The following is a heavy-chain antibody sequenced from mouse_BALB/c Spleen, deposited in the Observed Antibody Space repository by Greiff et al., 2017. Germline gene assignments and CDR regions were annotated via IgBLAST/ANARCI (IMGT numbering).Heavy chain of an antibody. V-gene: IGHV1S81*02. CDR1: GYTFTSYY. CDR2: INPSNGGT. Sequence: VKLMESGAELVKPGASVKLSCKASGYTFTSYYMYWVKQRPGQGLEWIGEINPSNGGTNFNEKFKSKATLSVDKSSSTAYMQLSSLTSEDSAVYYCTREGVDYWGQGTSVTVSS. CDR3: TREGVDY. J-gene: IGHJ4*01.